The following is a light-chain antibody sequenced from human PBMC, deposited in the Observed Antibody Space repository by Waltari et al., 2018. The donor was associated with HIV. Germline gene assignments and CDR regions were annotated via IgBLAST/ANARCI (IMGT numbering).Light chain of an antibody. V-gene: IGLV1-40*01. CDR3: QSYDDNLEGV. CDR1: SSNIGAGYD. CDR2: DDT. J-gene: IGLJ2*01. Sequence: QSVLTQPPSVSGAPGQRVTISCTGSSSNIGAGYDLHWYQQVPGTAPRLLIYDDTNRPSGVPERFSGSRSGTSASLAITGLQVEDEADYYCQSYDDNLEGVFGGGTKVTVL.